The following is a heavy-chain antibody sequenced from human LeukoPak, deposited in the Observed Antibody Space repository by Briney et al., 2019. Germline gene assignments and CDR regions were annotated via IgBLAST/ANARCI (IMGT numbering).Heavy chain of an antibody. D-gene: IGHD3-16*02. CDR2: IYYSGST. J-gene: IGHJ3*02. V-gene: IGHV4-30-4*08. CDR1: GGPIGSGDYY. CDR3: ATDYVWGSYRDDAFDI. Sequence: PSQTLSLTXTVSGGPIGSGDYYWSWIGQPPGKGLEWIGYIYYSGSTYYNPSLKSRVTISVDTSKNQFSLKLSSVTAADTAVYYCATDYVWGSYRDDAFDIWGQGTMVTVSS.